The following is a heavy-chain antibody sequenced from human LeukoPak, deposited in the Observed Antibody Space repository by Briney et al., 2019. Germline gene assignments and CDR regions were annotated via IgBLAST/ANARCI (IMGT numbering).Heavy chain of an antibody. CDR2: IRYDGSNK. Sequence: PGGTLRLSCAASGFTFSSYGMSWVRQPSGKGLEWVAFIRYDGSNKYYADSVKGRFTISRDNSKNTLYLQMNSLRAEDSAVYYCAKATGQLLSPYYYMDVWGKGTTVTISS. CDR3: AKATGQLLSPYYYMDV. V-gene: IGHV3-30*02. D-gene: IGHD2-2*01. J-gene: IGHJ6*03. CDR1: GFTFSSYG.